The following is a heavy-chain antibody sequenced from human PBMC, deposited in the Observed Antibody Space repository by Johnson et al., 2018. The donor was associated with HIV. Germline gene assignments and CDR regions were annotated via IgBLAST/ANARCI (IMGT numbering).Heavy chain of an antibody. CDR3: AAGGVAATDAFDI. D-gene: IGHD2-15*01. CDR2: ISYDGTNK. V-gene: IGHV3-30*04. J-gene: IGHJ3*02. Sequence: VQLVESGGGVVQPGRSLRLSCAASGFTFSSYAMHWVRQAPGKGLEWVAVISYDGTNKYFADSVRGRFTISRDNSQNTLYLQMNSLRAEDTALYYCAAGGVAATDAFDIWGQGTMVTVSS. CDR1: GFTFSSYA.